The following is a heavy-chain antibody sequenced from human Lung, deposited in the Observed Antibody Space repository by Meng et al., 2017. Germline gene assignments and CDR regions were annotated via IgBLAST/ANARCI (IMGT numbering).Heavy chain of an antibody. V-gene: IGHV3-74*01. J-gene: IGHJ4*02. CDR3: ARDGTYSN. CDR2: IKTDGSTT. CDR1: GFTFSSYW. D-gene: IGHD6-13*01. Sequence: GGSLRLSCAASGFTFSSYWMHWVRRIPGKGLVWVSRIKTDGSTTHYADSVKGRFTISRDNAKNTVYLQMNSLRAEDTAIYYCARDGTYSNWGQGTLVNVSS.